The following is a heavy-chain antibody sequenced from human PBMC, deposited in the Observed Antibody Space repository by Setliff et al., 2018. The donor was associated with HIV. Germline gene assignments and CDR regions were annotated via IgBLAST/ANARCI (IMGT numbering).Heavy chain of an antibody. D-gene: IGHD3-3*01. Sequence: PGGSLRLSCTFYGFSFNSYGMHWVRQAPGKGLEWVSGIGGSGAKTNYADSVKGRFTISRDNSKNTLYLQMSSLRAEDTAVYYCAKDRGDYDFWSGYYVYWGQGTPVTVSS. V-gene: IGHV3-23*01. J-gene: IGHJ4*02. CDR3: AKDRGDYDFWSGYYVY. CDR1: GFSFNSYG. CDR2: IGGSGAKT.